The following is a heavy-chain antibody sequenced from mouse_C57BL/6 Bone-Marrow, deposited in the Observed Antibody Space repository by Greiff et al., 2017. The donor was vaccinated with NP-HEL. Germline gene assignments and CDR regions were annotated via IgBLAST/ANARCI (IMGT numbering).Heavy chain of an antibody. V-gene: IGHV1-9*01. J-gene: IGHJ1*03. CDR2: ILPGSGST. D-gene: IGHD1-1*01. Sequence: VKLMESGAELMKPGASVKLSCKATGYTFTGYWIEWVKQRPGHGLEWIGEILPGSGSTNYNEKFKGKATFTADTSSNTAYMQLSSLTTEDTASYYCARSLLLRYWYFDVWGTGTTVTVSS. CDR3: ARSLLLRYWYFDV. CDR1: GYTFTGYW.